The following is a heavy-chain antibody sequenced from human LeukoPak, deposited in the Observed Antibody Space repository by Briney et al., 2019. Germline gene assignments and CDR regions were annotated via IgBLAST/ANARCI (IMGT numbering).Heavy chain of an antibody. J-gene: IGHJ5*02. CDR3: ARYYNALNWFDP. V-gene: IGHV1-2*02. D-gene: IGHD3-10*01. Sequence: ASAKVSCKASGYTFTGYYMHWVRQAPGQGLEWMGWINPNSGGTNYAQKFQGRVTMTRDTAISTAYMELSRLRSGDTAVYYCARYYNALNWFDPWGQGTLVTVSS. CDR2: INPNSGGT. CDR1: GYTFTGYY.